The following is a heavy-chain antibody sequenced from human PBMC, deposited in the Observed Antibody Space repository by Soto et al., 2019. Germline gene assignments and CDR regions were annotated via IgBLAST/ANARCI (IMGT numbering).Heavy chain of an antibody. CDR2: IDWDDDK. CDR3: ARIDGGDCYSDNWFDP. J-gene: IGHJ5*02. D-gene: IGHD2-21*02. Sequence: SGPTLVNPTQTLTLTCTFSGFSLSTSGMCVSWIRQPPGKALEWLALIDWDDDKYYSTSLKTRLTISKDTSKNQVVLTMTNMDPVDTATYYCARIDGGDCYSDNWFDPWGQGTLVTVSS. CDR1: GFSLSTSGMC. V-gene: IGHV2-70*01.